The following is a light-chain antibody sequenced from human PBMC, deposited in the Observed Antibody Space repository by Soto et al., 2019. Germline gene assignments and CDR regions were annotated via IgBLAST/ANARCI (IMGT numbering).Light chain of an antibody. J-gene: IGLJ2*01. CDR3: ASYASSNTVL. CDR1: SSDIGGYNY. CDR2: DVS. Sequence: QSALTQPASVSGSPGQSITISCTGTSSDIGGYNYVSWYQQHTGKAPKLMIYDVSDRPSGVSNRFSGSKSGNTASLTISGLQAEDEADYYCASYASSNTVLFGGGTKLTVL. V-gene: IGLV2-14*03.